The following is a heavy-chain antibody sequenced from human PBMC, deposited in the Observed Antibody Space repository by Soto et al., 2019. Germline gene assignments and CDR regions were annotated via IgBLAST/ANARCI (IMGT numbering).Heavy chain of an antibody. D-gene: IGHD3-3*01. CDR3: ARDGTYYDFWSGYYYYGMDV. Sequence: QVQLQESGPGLVKPSETLSLTCTVSGGSISSYYWSWIRQPPGKGLEWIGYIYYSGSTNYNPSVKSRVPISVDTSKNQFSLKLSSVAAADTAVYYCARDGTYYDFWSGYYYYGMDVWGQGTTVTVSS. CDR1: GGSISSYY. CDR2: IYYSGST. J-gene: IGHJ6*02. V-gene: IGHV4-59*01.